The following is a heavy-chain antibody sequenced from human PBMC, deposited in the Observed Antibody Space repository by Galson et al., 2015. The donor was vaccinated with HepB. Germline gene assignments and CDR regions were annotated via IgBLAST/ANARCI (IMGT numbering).Heavy chain of an antibody. CDR1: GFTFSSYS. J-gene: IGHJ6*02. V-gene: IGHV3-21*06. CDR2: ISTSNSYI. D-gene: IGHD3-3*01. Sequence: SLRLSCAASGFTFSSYSMNWVRQAPGKGLEWVSIISTSNSYIYYADSVKGRFTISRDNAKNLVHLQMNSLRAEDTAVYYCARVLRFLEGNYYGMDVWGQGTTVTVSS. CDR3: ARVLRFLEGNYYGMDV.